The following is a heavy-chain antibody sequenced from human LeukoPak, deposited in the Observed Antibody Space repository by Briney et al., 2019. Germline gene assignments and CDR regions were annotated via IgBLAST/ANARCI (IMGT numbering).Heavy chain of an antibody. CDR2: INPNSGGT. Sequence: GASVKVSCKASGYTFTGYYMHWVRQAPGQGLEWMGWINPNSGGTNYAQKFQGRVTMTRDTSISTAYMELSRLRSDDTAVYYCARLPEYSSGHFTFDYWGQGTLVTVSS. V-gene: IGHV1-2*02. CDR3: ARLPEYSSGHFTFDY. D-gene: IGHD6-19*01. CDR1: GYTFTGYY. J-gene: IGHJ4*02.